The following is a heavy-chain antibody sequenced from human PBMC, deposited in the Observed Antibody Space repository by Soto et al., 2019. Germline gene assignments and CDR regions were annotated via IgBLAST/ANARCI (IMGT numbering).Heavy chain of an antibody. CDR3: RIMGGPLLDYFGY. D-gene: IGHD2-8*01. Sequence: QVQLVQSGAEVKKPGSSVKVSCKASGGTFSSYAISWVRQAPGQGLEWMGGIIPICGTANYAQKFQGRVTITEDESTSTANMEVSSRNSEETAGYYSRIMGGPLLDYFGYWGQGTLVPVPS. V-gene: IGHV1-69*01. J-gene: IGHJ4*02. CDR2: IIPICGTA. CDR1: GGTFSSYA.